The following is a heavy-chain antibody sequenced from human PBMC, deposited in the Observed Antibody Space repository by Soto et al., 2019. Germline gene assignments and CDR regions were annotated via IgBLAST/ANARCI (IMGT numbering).Heavy chain of an antibody. D-gene: IGHD6-13*01. Sequence: EVQLLESGGGLVQPGGSLRLSCAASGFTFSSYAMSWVRQAPGKGLEWVSAISGSGGSTYYADSVKGRSTISRDNSKNTLYLQMNSLRAEDTAVYYCEAAAGRGYYYGMDVWGQGTTVTVSS. CDR2: ISGSGGST. CDR1: GFTFSSYA. V-gene: IGHV3-23*01. CDR3: EAAAGRGYYYGMDV. J-gene: IGHJ6*02.